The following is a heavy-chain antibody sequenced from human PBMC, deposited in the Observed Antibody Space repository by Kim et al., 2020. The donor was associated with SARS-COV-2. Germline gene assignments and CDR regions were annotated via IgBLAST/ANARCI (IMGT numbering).Heavy chain of an antibody. CDR1: GGSFSGYY. V-gene: IGHV4-34*01. CDR3: ARVRARRARVAAPSYYYYGMDV. Sequence: SETLSLTCAVYGGSFSGYYWSWIRQPPGKGLEWIGEINHSGSTNYNPSLKSRVTISVDTSKNQFSLKLSSVTAADTAVYYCARVRARRARVAAPSYYYYGMDVWGQGTTVTVSS. D-gene: IGHD6-13*01. CDR2: INHSGST. J-gene: IGHJ6*02.